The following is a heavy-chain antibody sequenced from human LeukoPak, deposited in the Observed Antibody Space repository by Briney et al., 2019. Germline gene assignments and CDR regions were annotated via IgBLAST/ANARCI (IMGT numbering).Heavy chain of an antibody. J-gene: IGHJ4*02. D-gene: IGHD6-13*01. Sequence: SETLSLTCTVSGGSISSYYWSWIRQPPGKGLEWIGYIYYSGSTNYNPSLKSRVTISVDTSKNQFSLKLSSVTAADTAVYYCARDVWGAQQLALDYWGQGTLVTVSS. CDR2: IYYSGST. CDR1: GGSISSYY. CDR3: ARDVWGAQQLALDY. V-gene: IGHV4-59*01.